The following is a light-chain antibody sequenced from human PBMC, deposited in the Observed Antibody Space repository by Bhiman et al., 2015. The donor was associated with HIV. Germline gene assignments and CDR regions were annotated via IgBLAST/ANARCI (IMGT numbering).Light chain of an antibody. Sequence: QSALTQPASVSGSPGQSITISCTGTSSDVGGYNYVSWYQQHPGKAPKLMIYDVSKRPSGIRDRFSGSKSGTSATLGITGLQTGDEADYYCGTWDSSLSVMVFGGGTKLTVL. CDR3: GTWDSSLSVMV. V-gene: IGLV2-14*01. CDR1: SSDVGGYNY. J-gene: IGLJ2*01. CDR2: DVS.